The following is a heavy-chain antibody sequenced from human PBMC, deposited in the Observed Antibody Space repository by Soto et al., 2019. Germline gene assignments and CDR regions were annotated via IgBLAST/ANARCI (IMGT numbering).Heavy chain of an antibody. CDR1: GFTFSSYS. J-gene: IGHJ6*02. D-gene: IGHD3-9*01. V-gene: IGHV3-48*04. Sequence: GGSLRLSCAASGFTFSSYSMNWVRQAPGKGLEWVSYISSSSSTIYYADSVKGRFTISRDNAKNSLYLQMISLRAYDTALYYCSRGAVLRYFDWSNYYYGMDVWGQGTTVTVSS. CDR2: ISSSSSTI. CDR3: SRGAVLRYFDWSNYYYGMDV.